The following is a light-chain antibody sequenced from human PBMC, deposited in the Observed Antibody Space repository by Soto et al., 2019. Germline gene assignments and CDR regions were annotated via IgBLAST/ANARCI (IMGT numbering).Light chain of an antibody. V-gene: IGLV2-14*01. CDR3: SSYTSSSTPYV. J-gene: IGLJ1*01. Sequence: QSALTQPASVSGSPGQSITISCTGTSSDVGGYNYVSWYQQHPGKAPKLMXXXXXXXPSWVSNRFSGSKSGNTASLTISGLQAEDEADYYCSSYTSSSTPYVFGTGTKVTVL. CDR2: XXX. CDR1: SSDVGGYNY.